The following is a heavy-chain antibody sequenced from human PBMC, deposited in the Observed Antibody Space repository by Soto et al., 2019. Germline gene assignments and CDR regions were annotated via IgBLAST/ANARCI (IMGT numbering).Heavy chain of an antibody. CDR2: INHSGST. D-gene: IGHD3-10*01. J-gene: IGHJ3*02. Sequence: PSETLSLACSFYVLSFVGDYCRLIRQPPVNWLEWIGEINHSGSTNYNPYLKSRVTISVDTSKNQFSLKLSSVTAADTAVYYCERGRITMVRGVIPRGAFDIWGQRTMVTVSS. V-gene: IGHV4-34*01. CDR1: VLSFVGDY. CDR3: ERGRITMVRGVIPRGAFDI.